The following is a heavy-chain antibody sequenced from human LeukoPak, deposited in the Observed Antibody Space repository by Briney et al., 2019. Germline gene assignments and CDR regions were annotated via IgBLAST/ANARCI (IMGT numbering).Heavy chain of an antibody. D-gene: IGHD2-15*01. Sequence: GASVKVSCKASGYTFTGYHMHWVRQAPGQGLEWMGWITPNSGDTDSAQKFQGRVTMTRDTSISTAYMELSRLRSDDTAEYYCARRYCSGGRCKYYFDYWGQGTLVTVSS. J-gene: IGHJ4*02. CDR1: GYTFTGYH. V-gene: IGHV1-2*02. CDR2: ITPNSGDT. CDR3: ARRYCSGGRCKYYFDY.